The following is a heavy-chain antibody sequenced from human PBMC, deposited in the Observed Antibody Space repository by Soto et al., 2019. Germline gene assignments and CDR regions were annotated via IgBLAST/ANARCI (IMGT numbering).Heavy chain of an antibody. Sequence: EVQLVESGGGLVQPGRSLRLSCAASGFTFDDYAMHWVRQAPGKGLEWVSGISWNSGSIGYADSVKGRFTISRDNAKNSLYLQMNSLRAEDTALYYCAKDSRRGYSYGYELDYWGQGTLVTVSS. V-gene: IGHV3-9*01. J-gene: IGHJ4*02. D-gene: IGHD5-18*01. CDR2: ISWNSGSI. CDR3: AKDSRRGYSYGYELDY. CDR1: GFTFDDYA.